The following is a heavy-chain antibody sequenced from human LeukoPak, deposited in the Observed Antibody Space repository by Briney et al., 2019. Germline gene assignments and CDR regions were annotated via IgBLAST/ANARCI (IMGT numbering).Heavy chain of an antibody. CDR2: TYYRSKWYN. J-gene: IGHJ4*02. Sequence: SQTLSLTCAISGDSLSSNSAAWNWLRQSPARGLEWLGRTYYRSKWYNDFAGSVNVLIAINPDTSKNQFSLQLNSVTPEYTAVHYCARAKGRSPLFDYWGQGTPVTVSS. V-gene: IGHV6-1*03. CDR3: ARAKGRSPLFDY. D-gene: IGHD6-13*01. CDR1: GDSLSSNSAA.